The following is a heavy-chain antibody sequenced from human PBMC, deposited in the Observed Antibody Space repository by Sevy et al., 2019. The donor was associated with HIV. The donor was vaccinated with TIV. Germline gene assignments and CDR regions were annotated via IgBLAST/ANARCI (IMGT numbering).Heavy chain of an antibody. J-gene: IGHJ4*02. Sequence: SETLSLTCAVYGGSFSGYYWSWIRQPPGKGLEWIGEINHSGSTNYNPSLKSRVTISVDTSKNQFSLKLGSVTAADTAVYYCARGHYGSFDYWGQGTLVTVSS. CDR1: GGSFSGYY. D-gene: IGHD3-10*01. CDR2: INHSGST. V-gene: IGHV4-34*01. CDR3: ARGHYGSFDY.